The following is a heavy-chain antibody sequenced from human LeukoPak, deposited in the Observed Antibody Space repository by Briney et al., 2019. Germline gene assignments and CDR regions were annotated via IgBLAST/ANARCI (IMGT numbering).Heavy chain of an antibody. V-gene: IGHV4-39*01. D-gene: IGHD3-3*01. J-gene: IGHJ6*03. CDR1: GGSISSSSYY. Sequence: SETLSLTCTVSGGSISSSSYYWGWIRQPPGKGLEWIGSIYYSGSTYYNPSLKSRVTISVDTSKNQFSLKLSSVTAADTAVYYCASIAYYDFWSGYYTNYYYYMDVWGKGTTVTVSS. CDR2: IYYSGST. CDR3: ASIAYYDFWSGYYTNYYYYMDV.